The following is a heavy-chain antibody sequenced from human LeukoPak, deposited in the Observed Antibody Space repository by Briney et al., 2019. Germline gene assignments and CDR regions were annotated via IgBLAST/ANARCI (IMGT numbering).Heavy chain of an antibody. CDR1: GFTFSSYA. J-gene: IGHJ4*02. CDR2: ISSNGGST. CDR3: ARDPFPSYYDFWSGYPGGY. V-gene: IGHV3-64*01. D-gene: IGHD3-3*01. Sequence: GGSLRLSCAASGFTFSSYAMHWVRQAPGKGLEYVSAISSNGGSTYYANSVKGRFTISRDNSKNTLYLQMGSLRAEDMAVYYCARDPFPSYYDFWSGYPGGYWGQGTLVTVSS.